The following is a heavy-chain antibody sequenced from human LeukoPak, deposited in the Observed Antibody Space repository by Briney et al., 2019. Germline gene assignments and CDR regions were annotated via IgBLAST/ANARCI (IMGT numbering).Heavy chain of an antibody. Sequence: GGSLRLSCAASGFTFSNYAMSWVRQAPGKGLEWVSAISSSGGSTFYADSVKGRFTISRDNSKKTLYLQMNSLRAEDTAVYYCANGAGSRYFDSWGQGTLSPSPQ. CDR2: ISSSGGST. CDR1: GFTFSNYA. CDR3: ANGAGSRYFDS. J-gene: IGHJ4*02. D-gene: IGHD3-16*01. V-gene: IGHV3-23*01.